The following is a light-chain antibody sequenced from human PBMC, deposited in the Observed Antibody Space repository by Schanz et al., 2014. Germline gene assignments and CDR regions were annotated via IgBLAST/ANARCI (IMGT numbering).Light chain of an antibody. CDR2: GAS. J-gene: IGKJ5*01. CDR1: QSVSSSY. V-gene: IGKV3-15*01. Sequence: EIVLTQSPGTLSLSPGERATLSCRASQSVSSSYLAWYQQNPGQAPRLLIYGASTRATGIPARFSGSGSETEFTLTISSLQSEDFAVYYCQQYNKWPPITFGQGTRLDIK. CDR3: QQYNKWPPIT.